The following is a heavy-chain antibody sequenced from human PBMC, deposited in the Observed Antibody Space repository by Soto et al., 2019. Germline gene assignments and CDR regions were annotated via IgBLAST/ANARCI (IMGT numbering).Heavy chain of an antibody. Sequence: GASVKVSCKASGYTFTGYYVHWVRQAPGQGLEWMGWVNPNSGTTDYARNFQGRVTMTRDTSINTAYVEVNRLSSDDTAVYYCVREGPRFWDYWGQGTLVTVSS. CDR3: VREGPRFWDY. CDR2: VNPNSGTT. V-gene: IGHV1-2*02. J-gene: IGHJ4*02. D-gene: IGHD3-3*01. CDR1: GYTFTGYY.